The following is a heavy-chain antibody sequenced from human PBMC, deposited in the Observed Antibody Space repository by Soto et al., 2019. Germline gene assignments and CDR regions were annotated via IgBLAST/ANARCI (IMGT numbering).Heavy chain of an antibody. CDR2: ISAYNGNT. J-gene: IGHJ4*02. Sequence: QVQLVQSGAEVKKPGASVKVSCKASGYTFTSYGISWVRQAPGQGLEWMGWISAYNGNTNYAQKLQGRVTMTTDTSTSTDDRELRSLRSDDTAVDYCAKGIAVAGDDYWGQGTLVTVSS. D-gene: IGHD6-19*01. V-gene: IGHV1-18*01. CDR1: GYTFTSYG. CDR3: AKGIAVAGDDY.